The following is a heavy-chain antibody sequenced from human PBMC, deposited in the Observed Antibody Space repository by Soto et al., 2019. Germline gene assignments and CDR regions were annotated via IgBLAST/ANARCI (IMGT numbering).Heavy chain of an antibody. V-gene: IGHV4-30-4*01. CDR3: ARASRPYYFDY. Sequence: SETLSLTCTVSGGSISSGDYYWSWIRQPPGKGLEWIGYIYYSGSTYYNPSLKSRVTISVDTSKNQFSLKLSSVTAADTAVYYCARASRPYYFDYWGRGTLVTVSS. CDR2: IYYSGST. J-gene: IGHJ4*02. CDR1: GGSISSGDYY.